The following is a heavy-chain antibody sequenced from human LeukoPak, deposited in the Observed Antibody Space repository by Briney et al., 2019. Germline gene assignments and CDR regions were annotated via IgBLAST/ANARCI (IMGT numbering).Heavy chain of an antibody. V-gene: IGHV4-31*03. CDR3: ARENYSSGYYLIDC. CDR1: GGSISSGDYY. Sequence: PSQTLSLTCTVSGGSISSGDYYWSWIRQRSGKGLEWIGFIYHSGSSYYNPSLKSRVTMSVDTSKNQFSLKLSSVTAADTAVYYCARENYSSGYYLIDCWGQGTLVTVSS. D-gene: IGHD3-22*01. CDR2: IYHSGSS. J-gene: IGHJ4*02.